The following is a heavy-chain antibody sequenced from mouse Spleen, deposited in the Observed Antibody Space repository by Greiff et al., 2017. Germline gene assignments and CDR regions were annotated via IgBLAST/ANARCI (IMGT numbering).Heavy chain of an antibody. V-gene: IGHV1-52*01. CDR3: ARWGLRDAMDY. CDR2: IDPSDSET. CDR1: GYTFTSYW. J-gene: IGHJ4*01. D-gene: IGHD2-4*01. Sequence: QVQLQQPGAELVRPGSSVKLSCKASGYTFTSYWMHWVKQRPIQGLEWIGNIDPSDSETHYNQKFKDKATLTVDKSSSTAYMQLSSLTSEDSAVYYCARWGLRDAMDYWGQGTSVTVSS.